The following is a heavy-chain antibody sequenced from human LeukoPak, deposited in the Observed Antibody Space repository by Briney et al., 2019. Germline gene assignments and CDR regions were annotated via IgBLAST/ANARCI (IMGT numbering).Heavy chain of an antibody. CDR2: IKQDGSEK. D-gene: IGHD6-13*01. V-gene: IGHV3-7*01. J-gene: IGHJ4*02. CDR3: ARDLKLAAASFDY. CDR1: GFTFSSYW. Sequence: GGSLRLSCAASGFTFSSYWMSWVRQAPGKGLEWVANIKQDGSEKYYVDSVKGRFTISRDNAKNSLYLQMNSLRAEDTAVYYCARDLKLAAASFDYWGQGTLVTVSS.